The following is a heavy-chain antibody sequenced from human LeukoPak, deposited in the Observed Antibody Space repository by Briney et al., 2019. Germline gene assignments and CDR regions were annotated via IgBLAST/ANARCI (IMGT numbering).Heavy chain of an antibody. CDR3: ARGIFWQWLVQGEYYFDY. V-gene: IGHV1-2*02. J-gene: IGHJ4*02. CDR1: GYTFTVYY. Sequence: ASVKVSCKASGYTFTVYYMHWVRQAPGQGLEWMGWINPNSGGTNYAQKFQGRVTMTRDTSISTAYMELSRLRSDDTAVYYCARGIFWQWLVQGEYYFDYWGQGTLVTVSS. CDR2: INPNSGGT. D-gene: IGHD6-19*01.